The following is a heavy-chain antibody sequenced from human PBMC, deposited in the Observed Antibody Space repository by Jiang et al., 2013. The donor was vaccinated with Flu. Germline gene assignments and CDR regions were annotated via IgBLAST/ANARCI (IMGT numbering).Heavy chain of an antibody. Sequence: GTNRLRRAVKGRFTISRDDSRSIAYLQMSSLKTEDTAVYYCTRDLVRDVILIPATYFDYWGQGALVTVSS. CDR2: GTN. V-gene: IGHV3-49*02. D-gene: IGHD2-2*01. J-gene: IGHJ4*02. CDR3: TRDLVRDVILIPATYFDY.